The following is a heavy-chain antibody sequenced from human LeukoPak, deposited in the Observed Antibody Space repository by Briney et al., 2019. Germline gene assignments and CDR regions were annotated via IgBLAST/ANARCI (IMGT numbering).Heavy chain of an antibody. D-gene: IGHD4-17*01. CDR1: RFNVNNYW. V-gene: IGHV3-74*01. CDR3: ARFDYGDEHFDY. CDR2: INEDGRVT. J-gene: IGHJ4*02. Sequence: PGGSLRLSCAASRFNVNNYWMHWVRQAPGKGLVWVSRINEDGRVTSYAGSVRGRFTISRDSVENTLHLQVNSLRAEDTAVYYCARFDYGDEHFDYWGQGTLVTVSS.